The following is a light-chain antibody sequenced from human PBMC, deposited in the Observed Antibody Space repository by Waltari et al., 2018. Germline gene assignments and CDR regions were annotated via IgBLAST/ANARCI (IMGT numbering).Light chain of an antibody. J-gene: IGKJ5*01. CDR3: QQYITSPVT. V-gene: IGKV4-1*01. Sequence: DIVMTQSPDSLAVSLGERATIRCKDSQSVMYSSNNKYYLAWYQQKPGQPPKLLIYWASTRESGVPDRFSGSGSATNFTLTISSLQAEDVAVYWCQQYITSPVTFGQGTRLEIK. CDR2: WAS. CDR1: QSVMYSSNNKYY.